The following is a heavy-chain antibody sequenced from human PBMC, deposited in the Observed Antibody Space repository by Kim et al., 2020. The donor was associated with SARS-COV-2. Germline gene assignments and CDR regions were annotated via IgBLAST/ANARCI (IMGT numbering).Heavy chain of an antibody. J-gene: IGHJ5*02. CDR1: GFTFSSYD. D-gene: IGHD3-16*01. Sequence: GGSLRLSCAASGFTFSSYDMHWVRQATGKGLEWVSTIAAAGDTYYPGSVKGGFTISRDNAKNSLYLQMDSLRVGDTGVYYCARDLTGFGWFDPWGQGTLVTVSS. V-gene: IGHV3-13*01. CDR3: ARDLTGFGWFDP. CDR2: IAAAGDT.